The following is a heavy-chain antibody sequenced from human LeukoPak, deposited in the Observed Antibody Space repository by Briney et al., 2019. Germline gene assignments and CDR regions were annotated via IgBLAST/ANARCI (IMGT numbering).Heavy chain of an antibody. CDR3: ARLGAVAGTPDY. CDR1: GGSISSYY. D-gene: IGHD6-19*01. Sequence: SETLSLTRTVSGGSISSYYWSWIRQPAGKGLEWIGRIYTSGSTNYNPSLKSRVTMSVDTSKNQFSLKLSSVTAADTAVYYCARLGAVAGTPDYWGQGTLVTVSS. J-gene: IGHJ4*02. CDR2: IYTSGST. V-gene: IGHV4-4*07.